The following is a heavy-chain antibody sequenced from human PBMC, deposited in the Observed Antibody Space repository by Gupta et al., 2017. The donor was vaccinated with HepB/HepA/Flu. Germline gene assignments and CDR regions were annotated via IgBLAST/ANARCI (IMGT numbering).Heavy chain of an antibody. CDR2: ISSSGITI. CDR3: AREWTSVTRGIKYNWFDP. CDR1: GFTLSGYD. J-gene: IGHJ5*02. Sequence: EVQLVESGGGLVQPGGSVRLSCEASGFTLSGYDMTWVRQAPGKGLGWFSHISSSGITIYYADSVKGRFTISRDNAKNSLYLQMNSLRADDTAVYYCAREWTSVTRGIKYNWFDPWGQGTLVTVSS. D-gene: IGHD4-17*01. V-gene: IGHV3-48*03.